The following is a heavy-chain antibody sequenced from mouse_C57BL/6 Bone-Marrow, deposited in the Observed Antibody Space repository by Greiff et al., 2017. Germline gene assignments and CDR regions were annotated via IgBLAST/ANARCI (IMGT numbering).Heavy chain of an antibody. CDR2: IYPGSGST. CDR3: ASYYYGSSPAWFAY. Sequence: QVQLQQPGAELVKPGASVKMSCKASGYTFTSYWITWVKQRPGQGLEWTGDIYPGSGSTNYNEKFKSKATLTVDTSSSTAYMQLSSLTSEDSAVYYCASYYYGSSPAWFAYWGQGTLVTVSA. CDR1: GYTFTSYW. V-gene: IGHV1-55*01. J-gene: IGHJ3*01. D-gene: IGHD1-1*01.